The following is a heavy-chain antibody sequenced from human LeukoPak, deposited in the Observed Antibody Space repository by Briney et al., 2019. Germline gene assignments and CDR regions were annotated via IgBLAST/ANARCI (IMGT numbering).Heavy chain of an antibody. J-gene: IGHJ4*02. CDR3: ARHTQLSGHYFDY. D-gene: IGHD1-1*01. CDR2: IYYSGST. Sequence: PSETLSLTCTVSGGSISSYYWNWIRQPPGKGLEWIGYIYYSGSTNYNPSLKSRVTISVDTSKNQFSLKLSSVTAADTAVYYCARHTQLSGHYFDYWGQGALVAVSS. CDR1: GGSISSYY. V-gene: IGHV4-59*08.